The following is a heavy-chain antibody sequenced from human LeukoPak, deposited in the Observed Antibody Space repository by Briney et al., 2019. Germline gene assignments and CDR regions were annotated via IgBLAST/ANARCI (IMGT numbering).Heavy chain of an antibody. V-gene: IGHV4-39*01. CDR1: GGSISSSSYY. Sequence: SETLSLTCTVSGGSISSSSYYWGWIRQPPGKGLEWIGSIYYSGSTYYIPSLKSRVTISIGTSKNQFSLKLSSVTAADTAVYYCARLRYGSGSYYSVPYYFDYWGQGTLVTVSS. J-gene: IGHJ4*02. CDR2: IYYSGST. CDR3: ARLRYGSGSYYSVPYYFDY. D-gene: IGHD3-10*01.